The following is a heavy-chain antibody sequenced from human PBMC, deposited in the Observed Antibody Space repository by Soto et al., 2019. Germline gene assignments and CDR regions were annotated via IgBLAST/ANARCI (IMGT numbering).Heavy chain of an antibody. CDR1: GFSLSTSGVG. D-gene: IGHD6-13*01. Sequence: SGPTLVNPTQTLTLTCTFSGFSLSTSGVGVGWIRQPPGKALEWLALIYWDDDKRYSPSLKGRLTITKDTSKNQVVLTMTNMDPVDTATYYCAHRGSSWSDACFDYWGQGSLVTVSS. V-gene: IGHV2-5*02. J-gene: IGHJ4*02. CDR2: IYWDDDK. CDR3: AHRGSSWSDACFDY.